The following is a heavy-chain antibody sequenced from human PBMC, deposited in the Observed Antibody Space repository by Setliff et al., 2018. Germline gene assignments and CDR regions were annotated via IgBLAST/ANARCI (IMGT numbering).Heavy chain of an antibody. CDR3: AKGQGFYDSSATAWWVY. D-gene: IGHD3-22*01. CDR1: GFTFSNYA. Sequence: GGSLRLSCAASGFTFSNYAMSWVRQTPGKGLEWVSAITTSGGSTYYADSVKGRFTISRDDSKNTLYLQMLSLRAEDTAVYYCAKGQGFYDSSATAWWVYWGQGTLVTVSS. J-gene: IGHJ4*02. CDR2: ITTSGGST. V-gene: IGHV3-23*01.